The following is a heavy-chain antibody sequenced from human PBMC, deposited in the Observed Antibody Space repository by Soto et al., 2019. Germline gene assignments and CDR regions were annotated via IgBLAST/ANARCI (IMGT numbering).Heavy chain of an antibody. D-gene: IGHD2-2*01. CDR2: INHSGST. J-gene: IGHJ4*02. Sequence: QVQLQQWGAGLLKPSETLSLTCAVYGGSFSGYYWSWIRQPPGKGLEWIGEINHSGSTNYNPYLKRRVTISVDTSKNQFSLKLSSVTAADTAVYYCARVVPAAISFDYWGQGTLVTVSS. CDR1: GGSFSGYY. V-gene: IGHV4-34*01. CDR3: ARVVPAAISFDY.